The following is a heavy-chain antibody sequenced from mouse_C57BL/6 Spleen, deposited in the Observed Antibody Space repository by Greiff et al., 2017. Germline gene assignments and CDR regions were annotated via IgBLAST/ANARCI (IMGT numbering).Heavy chain of an antibody. CDR2: INPSSGYT. CDR3: ARSLLATIYFDY. V-gene: IGHV1-7*01. J-gene: IGHJ2*01. Sequence: VQLQESGPELAQPGASVKLSCKASGYTFTSYWMHWVKQRPGQGLEWIGYINPSSGYTKYNQKFKDKATLTADKSSNTAYMQLSSLTYEDSAVYYCARSLLATIYFDYWGQGTTLTGSS. CDR1: GYTFTSYW. D-gene: IGHD6-1*01.